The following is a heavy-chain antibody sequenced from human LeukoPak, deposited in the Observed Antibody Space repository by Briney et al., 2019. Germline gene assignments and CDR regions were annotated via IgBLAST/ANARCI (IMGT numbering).Heavy chain of an antibody. V-gene: IGHV1-46*03. J-gene: IGHJ3*01. Sequence: ASVKVSCKASGDTFTSYSMHWVRQAPGQGLEWMGVINPIVGTASYAQKFQGRVTITTDTSTSTAYMELSRLRSEDTAVYYCANVVGATSVPGDAFVVWGEGTMLTVSS. CDR3: ANVVGATSVPGDAFVV. CDR1: GDTFTSYS. D-gene: IGHD1-26*01. CDR2: INPIVGTA.